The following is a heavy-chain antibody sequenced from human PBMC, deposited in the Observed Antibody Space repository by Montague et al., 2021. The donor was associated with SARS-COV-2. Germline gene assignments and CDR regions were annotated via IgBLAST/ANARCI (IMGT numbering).Heavy chain of an antibody. Sequence: SLRLSCAGSGFSFDDHAMHWVRQASGKGLEWVSGLRWDSSGIRFADSVEGRFTISRDNAKNSLFLQMNTLRPEDTALYYCVTDDAFDVWGQGTMVTVSS. J-gene: IGHJ3*01. CDR2: LRWDSSGI. CDR3: VTDDAFDV. V-gene: IGHV3-9*01. CDR1: GFSFDDHA.